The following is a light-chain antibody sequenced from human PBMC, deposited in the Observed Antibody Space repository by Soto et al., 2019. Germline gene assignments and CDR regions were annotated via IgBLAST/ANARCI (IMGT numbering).Light chain of an antibody. Sequence: DIQMTQSPSTLSASVGDRVTITCRASQSIKNWLAWYQQKPGKAPKLLLYEASGLESGVPSRFSGSGSGTEFTLTVSSLQPNDFATYYCQHYNSYSPAFGQGTKVEIK. CDR2: EAS. J-gene: IGKJ1*01. CDR3: QHYNSYSPA. V-gene: IGKV1-5*03. CDR1: QSIKNW.